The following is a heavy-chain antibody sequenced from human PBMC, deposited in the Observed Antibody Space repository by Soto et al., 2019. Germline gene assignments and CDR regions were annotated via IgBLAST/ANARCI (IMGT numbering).Heavy chain of an antibody. CDR2: SRDKVHSHTT. Sequence: EVQLAESGGGLVQPGGSLRLSCAASGFTCSDHYMDWVRQAPGNGLDWVGRSRDKVHSHTTEYAASVKGRFTISIGDSETSPYLQTNSLQTDNTAVYYCATGVVSTGYFDYWGQATLVTVSS. D-gene: IGHD5-12*01. J-gene: IGHJ4*02. V-gene: IGHV3-72*01. CDR1: GFTCSDHY. CDR3: ATGVVSTGYFDY.